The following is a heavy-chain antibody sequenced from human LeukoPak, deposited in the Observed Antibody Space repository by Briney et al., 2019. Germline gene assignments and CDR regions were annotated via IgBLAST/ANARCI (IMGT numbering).Heavy chain of an antibody. Sequence: GGSLRLSCTVSGFTFSSYSMSSVRQAPGRGLERVSSISGSGDNIYYPDSMKVRFTISRDNSKNTLFMQMITLRAEDTALYYCAKTDGGSAWYLWFGRFDYWGQGTLVTVSS. CDR3: AKTDGGSAWYLWFGRFDY. D-gene: IGHD6-19*01. J-gene: IGHJ4*02. CDR1: GFTFSSYS. V-gene: IGHV3-23*01. CDR2: ISGSGDNI.